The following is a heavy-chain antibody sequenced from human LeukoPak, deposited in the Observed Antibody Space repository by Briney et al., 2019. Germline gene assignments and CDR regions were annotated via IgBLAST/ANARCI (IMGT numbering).Heavy chain of an antibody. CDR1: GDSISSSGFY. J-gene: IGHJ3*02. CDR2: IYYSGST. Sequence: PSETLSLTCTVSGDSISSSGFYWGWIRQPPGKGLEWIGYIYYSGSTNYNPSLKSRVTISVDTSKNQFSLKLSSVTAADTAVYYCAREYCSGGSCWGGAFDIWGQGTMVTVSS. V-gene: IGHV4-61*08. CDR3: AREYCSGGSCWGGAFDI. D-gene: IGHD2-15*01.